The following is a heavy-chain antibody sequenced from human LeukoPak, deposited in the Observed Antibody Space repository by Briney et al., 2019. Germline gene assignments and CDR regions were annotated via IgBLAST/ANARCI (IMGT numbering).Heavy chain of an antibody. CDR2: ISDSGGST. Sequence: GGSLRLSCAASGFTFSSYAMSWVRQAPGKGLEWVSAISDSGGSTYYADSVKGRFTISRDNSKNTLYPQMNSLRAEDTAVYYCAKDVGYSSGWYGSSYFDLWSRGTLVTVSS. V-gene: IGHV3-23*01. CDR1: GFTFSSYA. J-gene: IGHJ2*01. CDR3: AKDVGYSSGWYGSSYFDL. D-gene: IGHD6-19*01.